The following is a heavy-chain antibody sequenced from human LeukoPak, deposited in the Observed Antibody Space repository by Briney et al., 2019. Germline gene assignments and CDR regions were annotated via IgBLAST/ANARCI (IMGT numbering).Heavy chain of an antibody. Sequence: SETLSLTCAAYGGSFSGYYWSWIRQPSGKGLEWIGEINHSGSTNYNPSLKSRVTISVDTSKNQFSLKLSSVTAADTAVYYCARVRRWLQLKGGWFDPWGQGTLVTVSS. CDR3: ARVRRWLQLKGGWFDP. D-gene: IGHD5-24*01. CDR2: INHSGST. J-gene: IGHJ5*02. V-gene: IGHV4-34*01. CDR1: GGSFSGYY.